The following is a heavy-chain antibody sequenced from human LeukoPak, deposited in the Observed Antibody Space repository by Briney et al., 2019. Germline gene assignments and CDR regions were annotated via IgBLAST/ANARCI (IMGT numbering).Heavy chain of an antibody. CDR2: ISSSGGTI. J-gene: IGHJ4*02. D-gene: IGHD4-17*01. Sequence: PGGSLRLSCAASGFTFSDYYMSWIRQAPGKGLEWVSYISSSGGTIYYADSVKGRFTISRDNAKNSLYLQMNSLRAEDTAVYYCARVDYGDYVNFDYWGQGTLVTVSS. CDR3: ARVDYGDYVNFDY. V-gene: IGHV3-11*01. CDR1: GFTFSDYY.